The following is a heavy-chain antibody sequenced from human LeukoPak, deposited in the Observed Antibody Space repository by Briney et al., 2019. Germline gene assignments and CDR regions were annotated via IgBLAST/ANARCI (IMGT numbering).Heavy chain of an antibody. CDR1: GFTFSTYA. Sequence: GGSLRLSCAVSGFTFSTYAMSWVRQAPGKGLEWVSVISGSGDNTYYADSVKGRFTISRDNFKNTLYLQMNSLRAEDTSLYYCTKRPSTDGYNSWGQGTLVTVSS. CDR3: TKRPSTDGYNS. CDR2: ISGSGDNT. D-gene: IGHD5-24*01. J-gene: IGHJ5*02. V-gene: IGHV3-23*01.